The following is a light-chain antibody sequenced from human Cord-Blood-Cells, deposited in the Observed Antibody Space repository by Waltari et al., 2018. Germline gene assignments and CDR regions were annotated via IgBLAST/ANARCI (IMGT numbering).Light chain of an antibody. V-gene: IGKV1-5*01. Sequence: DIQMTQSPSTLSASVGDRVTITCRPSQSISNWLAWYQQKPGKAPKLLIYDASSLESGVPSRFSGSGSGTEFTLTISSLQPDDFATYYCQQYNSYWTFGQGTKVEIK. CDR1: QSISNW. CDR2: DAS. CDR3: QQYNSYWT. J-gene: IGKJ1*01.